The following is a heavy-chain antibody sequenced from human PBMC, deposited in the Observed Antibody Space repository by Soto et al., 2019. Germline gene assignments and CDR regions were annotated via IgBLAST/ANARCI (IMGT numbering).Heavy chain of an antibody. CDR3: ARYYYDSSGYIFDY. Sequence: GEPLKISCKGSGYSFTSYWTSWVRQVPGKGLEWMGRIDPSDSYTNYSPSFQGHVTISADKSISTAYLQWSCLKASDTAMYYCARYYYDSSGYIFDYWGQGTLVTGS. J-gene: IGHJ4*02. CDR2: IDPSDSYT. D-gene: IGHD3-22*01. CDR1: GYSFTSYW. V-gene: IGHV5-10-1*01.